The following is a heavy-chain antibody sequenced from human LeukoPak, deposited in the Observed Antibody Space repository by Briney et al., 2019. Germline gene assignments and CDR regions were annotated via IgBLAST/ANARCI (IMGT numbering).Heavy chain of an antibody. J-gene: IGHJ5*02. CDR1: GYTFTSYG. D-gene: IGHD3-10*01. V-gene: IGHV1-18*01. CDR2: ISADNGNT. CDR3: ARTNRNYFGSGSYYSWFDP. Sequence: ASVKVSCKASGYTFTSYGISWLRQAPGQGLEWMGWISADNGNTHSAQRFQGRVTMTTDTSTSTAYLELRSLRSDDTAVYYCARTNRNYFGSGSYYSWFDPWGQGTLVTVSS.